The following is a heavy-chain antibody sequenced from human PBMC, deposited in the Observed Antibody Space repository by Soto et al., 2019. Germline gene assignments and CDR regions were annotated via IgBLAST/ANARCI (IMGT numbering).Heavy chain of an antibody. Sequence: XGSLRLSCATSGFTFSSYEMNWVRQAPGKGLEWVSYISSSVSTIYYADSVKGRFTISRDNAKNSLYLQMGSLRAEDTAVYYCARDQEDGSFFPYYYGMDVWGQGTTVTVSS. D-gene: IGHD3-3*01. V-gene: IGHV3-48*03. J-gene: IGHJ6*02. CDR1: GFTFSSYE. CDR3: ARDQEDGSFFPYYYGMDV. CDR2: ISSSVSTI.